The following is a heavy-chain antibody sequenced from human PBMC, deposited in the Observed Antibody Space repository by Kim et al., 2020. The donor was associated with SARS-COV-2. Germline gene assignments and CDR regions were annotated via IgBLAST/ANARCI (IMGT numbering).Heavy chain of an antibody. CDR2: NDGSNK. J-gene: IGHJ4*02. CDR3: ARDRAGY. Sequence: NDGSNKYYADSVEGRFTISRDNSKNTQYLQMNILEPEDTAVYYCARDRAGYWGQGTLVSVSS. V-gene: IGHV3-30-3*01.